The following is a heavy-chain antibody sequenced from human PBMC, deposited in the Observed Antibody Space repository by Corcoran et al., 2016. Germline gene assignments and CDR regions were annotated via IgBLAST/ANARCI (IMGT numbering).Heavy chain of an antibody. CDR2: INHSGST. Sequence: QVQLQQWGAGLLKPSETLSLTCAVYGGSFSGYYWSWIRQPPGKGLEWIGEINHSGSTNYNPSLKSRVTISVDTSKNQLSLKLSSVTAADTAVYYCARAGLWFGELFGDYWGQGTLVTVSS. D-gene: IGHD3-10*01. V-gene: IGHV4-34*01. CDR1: GGSFSGYY. J-gene: IGHJ4*02. CDR3: ARAGLWFGELFGDY.